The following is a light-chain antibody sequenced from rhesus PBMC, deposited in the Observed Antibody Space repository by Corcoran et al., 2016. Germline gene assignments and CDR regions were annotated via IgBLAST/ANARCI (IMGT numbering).Light chain of an antibody. Sequence: QSAPTQPPSVSGSPGQSVTISCTGTSSDIGAYNYVSWYQQHPGKAPKVLIYGVNNRPSGGSDRFSGSTSGNTASLTISGLQAEDEADYYCSSYEASDTYIFGAGTRRTVL. V-gene: IGLV2S7*01. CDR3: SSYEASDTYI. J-gene: IGLJ1*01. CDR2: GVN. CDR1: SSDIGAYNY.